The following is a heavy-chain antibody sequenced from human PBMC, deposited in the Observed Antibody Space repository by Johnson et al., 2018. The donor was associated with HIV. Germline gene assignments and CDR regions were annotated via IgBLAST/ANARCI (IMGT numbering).Heavy chain of an antibody. CDR3: AKDWDRWLQPPGDAFDI. CDR1: GFIFSNYP. D-gene: IGHD5-24*01. V-gene: IGHV3-30*01. CDR2: IPYNGRNT. J-gene: IGHJ3*02. Sequence: QVQLVESGGGVVRPGRSLRLSCAASGFIFSNYPMHWVRQAPGKGLDWLTCIPYNGRNTFYADSVKGRFTIPRDNSKNTLYLQMNSLRVEDTAVYYCAKDWDRWLQPPGDAFDIRGRGTMVTVSS.